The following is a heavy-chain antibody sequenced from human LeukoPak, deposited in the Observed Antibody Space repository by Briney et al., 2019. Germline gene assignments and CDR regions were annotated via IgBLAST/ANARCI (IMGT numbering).Heavy chain of an antibody. CDR2: ISNSGSSI. V-gene: IGHV3-21*05. CDR1: GFTFSSYN. D-gene: IGHD7-27*01. J-gene: IGHJ4*02. CDR3: GRGHWGLDY. Sequence: GGSLRLSCAASGFTFSSYNMNWVRQAQGKGLEWVSYISNSGSSIYYADPVKGRFTTSRDNAKSSLYLQMNSPRAEDTAAYYCGRGHWGLDYWGQGALVTVSS.